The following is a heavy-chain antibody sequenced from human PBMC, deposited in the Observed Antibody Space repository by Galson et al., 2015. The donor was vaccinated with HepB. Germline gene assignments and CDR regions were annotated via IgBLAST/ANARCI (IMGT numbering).Heavy chain of an antibody. J-gene: IGHJ4*02. CDR3: ARGWGDPAAAFDY. D-gene: IGHD2-21*02. Sequence: SVKVSCKASGGTFSSYAISWVRQAPGQGLGWMGGIIPIFGTANYAQKFQGRVTITADESTSTAYMELSSLRSEDTAVYYCARGWGDPAAAFDYWGQGALVTVSS. CDR1: GGTFSSYA. V-gene: IGHV1-69*13. CDR2: IIPIFGTA.